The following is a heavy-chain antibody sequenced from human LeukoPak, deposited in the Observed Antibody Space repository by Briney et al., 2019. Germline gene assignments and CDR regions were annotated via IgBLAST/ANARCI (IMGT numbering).Heavy chain of an antibody. J-gene: IGHJ3*02. CDR2: IRAYNGNT. Sequence: GASVKVSCKASGYTFTSYCISLVRQAPGHGLEWMGWIRAYNGNTNYAQKLQGRVTMTTDTSTSTAYMELRSLRSDDTAVYYCARGMEVPAAIRGNAFDIWGQGTMVAVSS. D-gene: IGHD2-2*01. V-gene: IGHV1-18*01. CDR1: GYTFTSYC. CDR3: ARGMEVPAAIRGNAFDI.